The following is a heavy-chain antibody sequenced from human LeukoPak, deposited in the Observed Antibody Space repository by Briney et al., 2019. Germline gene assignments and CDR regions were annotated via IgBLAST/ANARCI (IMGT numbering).Heavy chain of an antibody. CDR3: AREAATGKRMDV. Sequence: PSETLSLTCTVSGGSISSTSYYWGWIRQPLGKGLEWIGSIFYSGNTYYNPSLKSRVTTSVDTSKKQFSLNLSSVTAADTAVYYCAREAATGKRMDVWGKGTTVTVSS. V-gene: IGHV4-39*02. CDR1: GGSISSTSYY. J-gene: IGHJ6*04. CDR2: IFYSGNT. D-gene: IGHD6-13*01.